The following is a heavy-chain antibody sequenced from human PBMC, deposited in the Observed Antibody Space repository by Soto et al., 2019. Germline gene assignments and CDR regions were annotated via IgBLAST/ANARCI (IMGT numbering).Heavy chain of an antibody. D-gene: IGHD2-21*02. CDR2: ISAYNGNT. CDR1: GYTFTSYG. J-gene: IGHJ6*02. V-gene: IGHV1-18*04. Sequence: ASVKVSCKASGYTFTSYGISWVRQAPGQGLEWMGWISAYNGNTNYAQKLQGRVTMTTDTSTSTAYMELRSLRSDDTAVYYCARYCGGDCYRWYYYYYYGMDVWGQGTTVTVSS. CDR3: ARYCGGDCYRWYYYYYYGMDV.